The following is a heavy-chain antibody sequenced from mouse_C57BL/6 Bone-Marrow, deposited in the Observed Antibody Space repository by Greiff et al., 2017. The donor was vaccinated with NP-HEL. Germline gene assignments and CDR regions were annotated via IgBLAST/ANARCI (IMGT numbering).Heavy chain of an antibody. Sequence: EVQLQQSGAELVRPGASVKLSCTASGFNIKDDYMHWVKQRPEQGLEWIGWIDPENGDTEYASKFQGKATITADTSSNTAYLQLSSLTSEDTAVYYCTTGGSSSYYYAMDYWGQGTSVTVSS. CDR3: TTGGSSSYYYAMDY. J-gene: IGHJ4*01. CDR2: IDPENGDT. CDR1: GFNIKDDY. D-gene: IGHD1-1*01. V-gene: IGHV14-4*01.